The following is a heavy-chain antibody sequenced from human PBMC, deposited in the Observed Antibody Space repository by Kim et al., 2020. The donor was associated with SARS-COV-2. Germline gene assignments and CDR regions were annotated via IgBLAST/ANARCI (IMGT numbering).Heavy chain of an antibody. J-gene: IGHJ4*02. CDR1: GYSISRSSY. V-gene: IGHV4-28*01. CDR3: GRIDRHGGNFDY. Sequence: SETLSLTCAVSGYSISRSSYWGWTRQPPGKGLEWIGYIYYSGSTYYNPSLKSRVTMSVDTSKNQFSLKLSSVTAVDTAVYYCGRIDRHGGNFDYWGEGTLVTVSS. D-gene: IGHD4-17*01. CDR2: IYYSGST.